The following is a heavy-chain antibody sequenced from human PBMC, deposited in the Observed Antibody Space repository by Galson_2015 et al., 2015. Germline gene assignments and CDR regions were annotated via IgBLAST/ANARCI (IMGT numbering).Heavy chain of an antibody. Sequence: SLRLSCAASGFTFSSYEMNWVRQAPGKGLEWVSYISSSGSTIYYADSVKGRFTISRDNAKNSLYLQMNSLRAEDTAVYYCAREYNWNYGYWGQGTLVTVSS. V-gene: IGHV3-48*03. CDR2: ISSSGSTI. CDR3: AREYNWNYGY. D-gene: IGHD1-20*01. J-gene: IGHJ4*02. CDR1: GFTFSSYE.